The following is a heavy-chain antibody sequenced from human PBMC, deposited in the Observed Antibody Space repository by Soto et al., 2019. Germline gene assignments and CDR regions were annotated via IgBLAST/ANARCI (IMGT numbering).Heavy chain of an antibody. CDR3: ARGRSDSAGSSFGRRMDV. J-gene: IGHJ6*02. CDR1: GEALGSGQSY. Sequence: QVQLQESGPGLVKSSETLSLICFVSGEALGSGQSYWNWIRQAPGTGLEWIGQTFVTGATKYSASLMRRVTMSVDTSKSRVSLTLTSVTAADSATYFCARGRSDSAGSSFGRRMDVWGQGTTVTVSS. CDR2: TFVTGAT. V-gene: IGHV4-61*01. D-gene: IGHD3-10*01.